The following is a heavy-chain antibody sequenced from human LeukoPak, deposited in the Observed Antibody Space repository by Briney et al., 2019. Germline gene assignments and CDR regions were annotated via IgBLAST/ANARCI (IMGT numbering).Heavy chain of an antibody. V-gene: IGHV3-21*04. CDR2: ISSSSSYI. D-gene: IGHD3-22*01. Sequence: PGGSLRLSCAASGFTFSSHSMNWVRQAPGKGLEWVSSISSSSSYIYYADSVKGRFTISRDNAKNSLYLQMNSLRAEDTAVYYCARGIVVITTEGAFDIWGQGTMVTVSS. CDR3: ARGIVVITTEGAFDI. CDR1: GFTFSSHS. J-gene: IGHJ3*02.